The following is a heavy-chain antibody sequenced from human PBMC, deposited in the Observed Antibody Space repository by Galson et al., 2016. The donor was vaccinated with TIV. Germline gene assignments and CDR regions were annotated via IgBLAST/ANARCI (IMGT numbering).Heavy chain of an antibody. D-gene: IGHD3-10*01. J-gene: IGHJ3*01. CDR1: GYSFTNCW. CDR3: ARRDAAGTNAFDV. Sequence: QSGAEVKKPGESLKISCKASGYSFTNCWIGWVRQMPGKGLEWMGIIYPGDSDTRYGPAFQGQVTISVDTSISTAYLQWGSLRASDTAIYYCARRDAAGTNAFDVWGQGTMVAVSS. V-gene: IGHV5-51*01. CDR2: IYPGDSDT.